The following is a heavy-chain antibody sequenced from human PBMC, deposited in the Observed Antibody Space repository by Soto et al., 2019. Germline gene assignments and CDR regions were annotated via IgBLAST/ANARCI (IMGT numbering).Heavy chain of an antibody. V-gene: IGHV3-64D*06. Sequence: ETLSLTCTASGGSSSTYYWSWVRHVPGKGLEAISAVSTSGRSTYYADSVKDRFTISRDNSKNTLFLQVGSLRPEDTAIYYCVKQAHGLDGVAFDYWGQGTQVTVSS. CDR1: GGSSSTYY. CDR3: VKQAHGLDGVAFDY. D-gene: IGHD2-15*01. CDR2: VSTSGRST. J-gene: IGHJ4*02.